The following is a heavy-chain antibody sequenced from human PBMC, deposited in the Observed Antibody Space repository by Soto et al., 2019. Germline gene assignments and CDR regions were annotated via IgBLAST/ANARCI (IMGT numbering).Heavy chain of an antibody. Sequence: QVQLVQSGAEVKRPGSSVKVSCKASGDTFNFYSINWVRQAPGLGLEWLGRVNPILSLSNYAQRFQGRVTMTADQSTITAYMILNSLKSEDTAIYYCATSYGSGYRAFDYWGQGALVTVSS. CDR2: VNPILSLS. CDR1: GDTFNFYS. J-gene: IGHJ4*02. V-gene: IGHV1-69*02. CDR3: ATSYGSGYRAFDY. D-gene: IGHD3-10*01.